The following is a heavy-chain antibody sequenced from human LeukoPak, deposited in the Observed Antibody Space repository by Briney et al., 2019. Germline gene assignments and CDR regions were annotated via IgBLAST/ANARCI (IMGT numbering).Heavy chain of an antibody. Sequence: GSLRLSCAASGFTFSSYWMSWVRQAPGKGLEWVANIKQDGSEKYYVDSVKGRFTISRDNAKNSLYLQMNSLRAEDTAVYYCARSGYYDYVWGSYRPYYFDYWGQGTLVTVSS. CDR3: ARSGYYDYVWGSYRPYYFDY. J-gene: IGHJ4*02. D-gene: IGHD3-16*02. V-gene: IGHV3-7*01. CDR2: IKQDGSEK. CDR1: GFTFSSYW.